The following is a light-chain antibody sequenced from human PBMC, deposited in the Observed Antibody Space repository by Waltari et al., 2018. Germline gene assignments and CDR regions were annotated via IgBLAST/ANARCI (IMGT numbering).Light chain of an antibody. J-gene: IGKJ2*01. V-gene: IGKV1-5*03. CDR1: QNIITW. CDR2: TAS. Sequence: DIQMTQSPSTLSVSVGDRVTITCRASQNIITWLAWYQQKPGKPPRLLVHTASILETGVPSRFSGSGSGTTFTLTINSLQPDDFATYYCQQYDDFLSTFGQGTKLEI. CDR3: QQYDDFLST.